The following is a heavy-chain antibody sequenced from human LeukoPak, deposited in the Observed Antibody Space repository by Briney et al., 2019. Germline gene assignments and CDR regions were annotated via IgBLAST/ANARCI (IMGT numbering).Heavy chain of an antibody. J-gene: IGHJ4*02. CDR2: INHSGST. Sequence: SETLSLTCAVYGGSFSGYYWSWIRQPPGKGLEWIGEINHSGSTNYNPSLKSRVTISVDTSKNQFSLKLSSVTAADTAAYYCALLYRDIVVVVAAQDYWGQGTLVTVSS. V-gene: IGHV4-34*01. D-gene: IGHD2-15*01. CDR1: GGSFSGYY. CDR3: ALLYRDIVVVVAAQDY.